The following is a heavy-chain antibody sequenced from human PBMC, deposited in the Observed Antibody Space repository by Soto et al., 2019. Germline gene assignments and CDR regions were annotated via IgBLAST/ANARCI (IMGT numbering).Heavy chain of an antibody. CDR3: ACARDAFDI. J-gene: IGHJ3*02. Sequence: GGSLRLSCAASGCTFSSYSMNWVGQSPGKGLEWVSSISSSSSDIYYADSVKGRFTSSRDNAKNSLYLQMNRLRAEDTDVYYSACARDAFDIWGQGTMVTVSS. CDR2: ISSSSSDI. V-gene: IGHV3-21*01. CDR1: GCTFSSYS.